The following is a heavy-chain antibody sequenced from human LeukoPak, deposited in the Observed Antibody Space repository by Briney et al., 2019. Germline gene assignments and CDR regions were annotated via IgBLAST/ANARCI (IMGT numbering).Heavy chain of an antibody. CDR3: ARDPVTGNWFDP. CDR2: IYTSGST. J-gene: IGHJ5*02. CDR1: GGSISIHY. Sequence: PSETLSLTCTVSGGSISIHYWSWIRQPAGKGLEWIGRIYTSGSTNYNPSLKSRVTISVDKSKNQFSLKLSSVTAADTAVYYCARDPVTGNWFDPWGQGTLVTVSS. V-gene: IGHV4-4*07. D-gene: IGHD3-10*01.